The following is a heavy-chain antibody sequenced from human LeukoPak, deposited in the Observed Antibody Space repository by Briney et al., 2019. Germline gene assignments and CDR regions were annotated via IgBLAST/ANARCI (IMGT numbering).Heavy chain of an antibody. V-gene: IGHV3-30-3*01. J-gene: IGHJ4*02. D-gene: IGHD3-9*01. CDR1: GFPFSSYA. CDR2: ISNDGNKK. Sequence: GRPLRLSCAASGFPFSSYAMHWVRQAPGKGLEWVALISNDGNKKYYADSVKGRFTVSRDNSKNTLYLQMNSLRAEDTAVYYCARDPFHLLILFDHWGQGTLVTVSS. CDR3: ARDPFHLLILFDH.